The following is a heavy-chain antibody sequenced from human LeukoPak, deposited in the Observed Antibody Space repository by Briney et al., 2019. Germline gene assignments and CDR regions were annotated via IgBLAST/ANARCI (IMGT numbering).Heavy chain of an antibody. V-gene: IGHV3-23*01. CDR1: GFTFSSYA. Sequence: GGSLRLSCAASGFTFSSYAMSWVRQAPGEGLEWVPAISGSGARTYYAGSVKGRFTISRDTSKNTVYLQMNSLRAEDTAIYYCAKDMGEDGSYYLHYWGQGTLVTVSS. D-gene: IGHD1-26*01. J-gene: IGHJ4*02. CDR2: ISGSGART. CDR3: AKDMGEDGSYYLHY.